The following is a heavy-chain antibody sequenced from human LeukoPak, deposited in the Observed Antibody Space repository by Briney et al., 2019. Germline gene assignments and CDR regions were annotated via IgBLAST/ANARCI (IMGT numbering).Heavy chain of an antibody. Sequence: ASVKVSCKASGYTFSSYSISWVRQAPGQGLEWMGWISAYNGNTNYAQKLQGRVTMTTDTSTSTAYMELRSLRSDDTAVYYCARGLLWFGELTGFDPWGQGTLVTVSS. J-gene: IGHJ5*02. D-gene: IGHD3-10*01. CDR3: ARGLLWFGELTGFDP. V-gene: IGHV1-18*01. CDR2: ISAYNGNT. CDR1: GYTFSSYS.